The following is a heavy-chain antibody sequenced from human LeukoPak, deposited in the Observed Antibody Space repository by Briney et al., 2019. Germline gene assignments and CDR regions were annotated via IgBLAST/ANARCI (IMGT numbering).Heavy chain of an antibody. D-gene: IGHD1-26*01. Sequence: SETLSLTCAVYGGSFSGYYWSWIRQPPGKGLEWIGESNHRASTNYNPSLKSRVTISVDTSKNQFSLKLSSVTAADTAVYYCARSGWELLYDYWGQGTLVTVSS. V-gene: IGHV4-34*01. CDR1: GGSFSGYY. CDR2: SNHRAST. CDR3: ARSGWELLYDY. J-gene: IGHJ4*02.